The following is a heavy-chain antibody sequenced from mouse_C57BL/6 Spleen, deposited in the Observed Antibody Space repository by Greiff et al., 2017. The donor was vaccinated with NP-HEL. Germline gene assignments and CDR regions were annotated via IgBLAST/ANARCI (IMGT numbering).Heavy chain of an antibody. D-gene: IGHD4-1*01. CDR3: ARDRLGYFDY. Sequence: EVKLMESGGGLVQSGRSLRLSCATSGFTFSDFYMEWVRQAPGKGLEWIAASRNKANDYTTEYSASVKGRFIVSRDTSQSILYLQMNALRAEDTAIYYCARDRLGYFDYWGQGTTLTVSS. J-gene: IGHJ2*01. CDR1: GFTFSDFY. CDR2: SRNKANDYTT. V-gene: IGHV7-1*01.